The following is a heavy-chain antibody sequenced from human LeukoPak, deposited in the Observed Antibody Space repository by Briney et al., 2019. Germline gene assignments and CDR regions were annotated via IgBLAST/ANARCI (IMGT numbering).Heavy chain of an antibody. J-gene: IGHJ4*02. CDR1: GFTFSSYS. D-gene: IGHD2-15*01. CDR2: ISSSSYI. V-gene: IGHV3-21*01. Sequence: GGSLRLSCAASGFTFSSYSMNWVRQAPGKGLEWVSSISSSSYIYYADSVKGRFTISRDNAKNSLYLQMNSLRAEDTAVYYCARDWAGGGYCSGGSCYSPSDYWGQGTLVTVSS. CDR3: ARDWAGGGYCSGGSCYSPSDY.